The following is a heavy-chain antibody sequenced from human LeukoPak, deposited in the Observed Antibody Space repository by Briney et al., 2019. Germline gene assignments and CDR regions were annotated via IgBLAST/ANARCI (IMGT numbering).Heavy chain of an antibody. CDR1: GYTFTGHY. Sequence: ASVKVSCKASGYTFTGHYMHWVRQAPGQGLEWMGWITPNSGGTNYAQKFQGRVTMTRDTSISTAYMELSRLRSDDTAVYYCARVSVAGTGRVDYWGQGTLVTVSS. J-gene: IGHJ4*02. CDR2: ITPNSGGT. V-gene: IGHV1-2*02. CDR3: ARVSVAGTGRVDY. D-gene: IGHD6-19*01.